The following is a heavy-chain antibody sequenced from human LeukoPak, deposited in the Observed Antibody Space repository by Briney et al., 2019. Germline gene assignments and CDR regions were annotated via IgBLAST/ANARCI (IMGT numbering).Heavy chain of an antibody. CDR3: ARPRDTAMVLFDY. V-gene: IGHV5-51*01. CDR2: IYPGDSDT. J-gene: IGHJ4*02. CDR1: GYSFTSYW. D-gene: IGHD5-18*01. Sequence: GEPLKISCKGSGYSFTSYWIGWVRQMPGKGLEWMGIIYPGDSDTRYSPSLQGQVTISADKSISTAYLQWSSLKASDTAMYYCARPRDTAMVLFDYWGQGTLVTVSS.